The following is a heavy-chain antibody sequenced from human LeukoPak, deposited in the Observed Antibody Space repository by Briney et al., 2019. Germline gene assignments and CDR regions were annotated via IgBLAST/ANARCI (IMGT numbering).Heavy chain of an antibody. Sequence: PGGSLRLSCAASGFTFSAYAMSWVRQAPGKGLEWLGYISSDSTTIFYADSVKGRFTISRANAKNSLYLQMNSLRAEDTAVYYCARGEELGYCSSTSCYPHGKNWFDPWGQGTLVTVSS. J-gene: IGHJ5*02. CDR3: ARGEELGYCSSTSCYPHGKNWFDP. CDR2: ISSDSTTI. CDR1: GFTFSAYA. D-gene: IGHD2-2*01. V-gene: IGHV3-48*01.